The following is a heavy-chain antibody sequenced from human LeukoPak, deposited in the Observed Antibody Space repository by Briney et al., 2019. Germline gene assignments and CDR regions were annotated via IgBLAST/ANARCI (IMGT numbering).Heavy chain of an antibody. D-gene: IGHD6-19*01. CDR2: IKSKADGWTT. V-gene: IGHV3-15*01. CDR3: TTDSLAVAGTSCFDF. Sequence: GGSQRLSFVASGFTFNNAWMSWVRQVPGKGLEWVGRIKSKADGWTTDYAAPVKGRFTHPRDDSKTTLYLQVNSLQSEDTAVYYCTTDSLAVAGTSCFDFWGQGNLVAVSS. J-gene: IGHJ4*02. CDR1: GFTFNNAW.